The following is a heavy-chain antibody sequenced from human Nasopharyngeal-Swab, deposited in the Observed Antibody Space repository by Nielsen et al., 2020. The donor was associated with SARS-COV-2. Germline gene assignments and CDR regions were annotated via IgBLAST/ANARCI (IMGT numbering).Heavy chain of an antibody. CDR3: ARESPAGDAFDI. D-gene: IGHD1-14*01. V-gene: IGHV4-4*07. Sequence: RQAPGKGLEWIGRIYTSGSTNYNPSLKSRVTISVDTSKNQFSLKLSSVTAADTAVYYCARESPAGDAFDIWGQGTMVTVSS. J-gene: IGHJ3*02. CDR2: IYTSGST.